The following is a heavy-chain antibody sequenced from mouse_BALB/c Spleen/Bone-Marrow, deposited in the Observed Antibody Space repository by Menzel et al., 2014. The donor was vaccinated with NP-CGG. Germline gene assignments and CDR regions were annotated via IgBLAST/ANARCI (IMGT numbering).Heavy chain of an antibody. D-gene: IGHD1-1*01. Sequence: EGQLVESGGGLVQPGGSRKLSCAASGFTFSSFGMHWVRQAPEKGLEWVAYISSGSSTIYYTDTVKGRFTISRDNPKNTLFLQMTSLRSEDTAMYYCARRYYGSSFSYFDYWGQGTTRTVSS. J-gene: IGHJ2*01. CDR2: ISSGSSTI. CDR3: ARRYYGSSFSYFDY. V-gene: IGHV5-17*02. CDR1: GFTFSSFG.